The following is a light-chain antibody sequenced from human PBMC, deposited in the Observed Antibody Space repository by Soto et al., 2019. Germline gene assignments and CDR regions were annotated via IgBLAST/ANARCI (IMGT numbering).Light chain of an antibody. CDR3: QQYAGSPST. CDR2: GAS. CDR1: QSVSNSY. V-gene: IGKV3-20*01. J-gene: IGKJ1*01. Sequence: EIVLTQSPATLSLSPGERATLSCRASQSVSNSYLAWYQQKPGQGPRLLIYGASSRATGIPDRFSGSGSGTDFTLTISRLEPEDFAVYYCQQYAGSPSTFGQGTKVEI.